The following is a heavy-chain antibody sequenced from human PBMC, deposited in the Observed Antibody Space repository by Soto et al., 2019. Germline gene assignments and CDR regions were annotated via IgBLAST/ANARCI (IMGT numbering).Heavy chain of an antibody. D-gene: IGHD4-17*01. CDR3: ARDSDLPHGAIGFDP. J-gene: IGHJ5*02. CDR2: INAGNGNT. CDR1: GYTFTSYA. Sequence: QVQLVQSGAEVKKPGASVKVSCKASGYTFTSYAMHWVRQAPGQRLEWMGWINAGNGNTKYSQKFQGRVTITRDTSASTAYMELSSLRSEDTAVYYCARDSDLPHGAIGFDPWGQGTLVTVSS. V-gene: IGHV1-3*01.